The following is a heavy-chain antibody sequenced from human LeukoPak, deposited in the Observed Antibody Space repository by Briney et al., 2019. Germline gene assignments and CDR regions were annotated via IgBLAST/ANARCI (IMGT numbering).Heavy chain of an antibody. Sequence: SETLSLTCTVSGGSISSYYWSWIRQPAGKGLEWIGRIYTSGSTNYNPSLKSRVTMSVDTSKNQSSLKLSSVTAADTAVYYCARDHVVVVVAATQSYYYYYGMDVWGQGTTVTVSS. CDR2: IYTSGST. D-gene: IGHD2-15*01. V-gene: IGHV4-4*07. CDR1: GGSISSYY. J-gene: IGHJ6*02. CDR3: ARDHVVVVVAATQSYYYYYGMDV.